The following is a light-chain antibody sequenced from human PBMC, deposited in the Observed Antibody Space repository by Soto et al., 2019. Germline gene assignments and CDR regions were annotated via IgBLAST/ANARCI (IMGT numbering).Light chain of an antibody. V-gene: IGKV3-20*01. CDR3: QEYGSSRT. J-gene: IGKJ1*01. CDR2: GVS. CDR1: QSVSSSN. Sequence: EIVLTQSPGTLSLSPGERATLSCRASQSVSSSNVAWYQQKPGQAPRLLIYGVSNRATGIPDRFSGSASGTEFTLIISRLDPEDFAVYYCQEYGSSRTFGQGTKVEIK.